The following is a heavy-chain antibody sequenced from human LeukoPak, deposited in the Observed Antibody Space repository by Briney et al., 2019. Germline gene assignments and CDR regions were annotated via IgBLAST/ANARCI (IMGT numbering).Heavy chain of an antibody. V-gene: IGHV4-59*01. CDR3: ARAVSPYLYYFDY. J-gene: IGHJ4*02. Sequence: PSETLSLTCTVSGGSISSYYWSWIRQPPGKGLEWIGYIYYSGSTNYNPSLKSRVTISVDTSKNQFSLKLSSVTAADTAVYYCARAVSPYLYYFDYWGQGTLVTVSS. CDR1: GGSISSYY. CDR2: IYYSGST. D-gene: IGHD5/OR15-5a*01.